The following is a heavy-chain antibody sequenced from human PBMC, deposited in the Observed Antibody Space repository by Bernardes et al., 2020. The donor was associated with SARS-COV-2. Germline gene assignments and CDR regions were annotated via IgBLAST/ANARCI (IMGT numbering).Heavy chain of an antibody. Sequence: ASVKVSCKASGYTFTSYGISWVRQAPGQGLEWMGWISAYNGNTNYAQKLQGRVTMTTDTSTSTAYMELRSLRSDDKAVYYCAGKGGGIAVAGTGNWFDPWGQGTLVTVSS. CDR1: GYTFTSYG. D-gene: IGHD6-19*01. CDR2: ISAYNGNT. V-gene: IGHV1-18*04. J-gene: IGHJ5*02. CDR3: AGKGGGIAVAGTGNWFDP.